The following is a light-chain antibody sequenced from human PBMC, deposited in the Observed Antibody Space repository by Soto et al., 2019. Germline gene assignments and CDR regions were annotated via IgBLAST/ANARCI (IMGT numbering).Light chain of an antibody. Sequence: QSALTQPSSLSGSPGQSITISCTGTSSDVGNYKYVSWYQQHPGKAPKLMIYEVSNRPSGVSNRFSGSKSGNTASLTISGLQAEDETDYYCFSYTSSRTYVFGTGTKVTVL. CDR3: FSYTSSRTYV. CDR2: EVS. V-gene: IGLV2-14*01. CDR1: SSDVGNYKY. J-gene: IGLJ1*01.